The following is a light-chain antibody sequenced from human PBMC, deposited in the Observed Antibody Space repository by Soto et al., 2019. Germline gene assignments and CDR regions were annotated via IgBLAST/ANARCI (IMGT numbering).Light chain of an antibody. CDR2: GAS. V-gene: IGKV3D-15*01. CDR3: QHYNNWPPYT. J-gene: IGKJ2*01. CDR1: QRISNN. Sequence: EIVITQSPDTLSVSPVERATLSCMASQRISNNLAWYQQKPGQAPRLLIYGASTRATGVPARFSGSGSETDFTLTISNLQSEDCAVYYCQHYNNWPPYTFGQGTKVDIK.